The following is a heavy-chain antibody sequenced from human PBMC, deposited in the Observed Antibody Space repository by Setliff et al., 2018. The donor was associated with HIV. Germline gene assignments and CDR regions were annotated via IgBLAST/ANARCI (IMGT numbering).Heavy chain of an antibody. Sequence: SETLSLTCAVSGGSFNTFYWSWIRQPAGEGLEWQPAGEGLEWLGRIYTSGSTNYNPSLKSRVTISVDTSKNLFSLKLSSVTAADTGVYYCARMRLDGGYSYDYWGQGTLVTVSS. CDR3: ARMRLDGGYSYDY. D-gene: IGHD5-12*01. CDR1: GGSFNTFY. J-gene: IGHJ4*02. CDR2: IYTSGST. V-gene: IGHV4-4*07.